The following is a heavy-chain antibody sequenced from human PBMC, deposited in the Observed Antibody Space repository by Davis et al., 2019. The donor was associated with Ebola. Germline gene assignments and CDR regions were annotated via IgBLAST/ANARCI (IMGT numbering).Heavy chain of an antibody. D-gene: IGHD3-10*01. V-gene: IGHV4-59*04. CDR1: GGFISSHY. CDR2: IYYSGST. Sequence: SDTLSPTCTVPGGFISSHYWSWIRQPPGKGLEWIGYIYYSGSTYYNPSLKSRVTMSVDTSKNQFSLKLSSVTAVDTAVYYCATTRGGMVRGVIYYWGQGTLVTVSS. J-gene: IGHJ4*02. CDR3: ATTRGGMVRGVIYY.